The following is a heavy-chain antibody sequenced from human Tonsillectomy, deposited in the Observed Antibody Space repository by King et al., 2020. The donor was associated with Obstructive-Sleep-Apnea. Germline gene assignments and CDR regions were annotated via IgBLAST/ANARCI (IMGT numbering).Heavy chain of an antibody. V-gene: IGHV3-15*01. Sequence: VQLVESGGGLVKPGGPLRLSCAASGFTFSNAWMSWVRQAPGKGLEWVGRFKSKTDGGTTDYAAPVKGRFTMSRDGSKNTLYLQMNSLKIEDTAVYYCTLRFVSGSLYFDYWGQGTLVTVSS. D-gene: IGHD3-16*01. CDR2: FKSKTDGGTT. J-gene: IGHJ4*02. CDR3: TLRFVSGSLYFDY. CDR1: GFTFSNAW.